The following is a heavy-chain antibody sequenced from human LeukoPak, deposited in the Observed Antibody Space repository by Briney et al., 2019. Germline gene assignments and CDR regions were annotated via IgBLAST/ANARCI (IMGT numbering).Heavy chain of an antibody. CDR1: GFTFSSYS. J-gene: IGHJ6*03. CDR2: ISSSSSYI. CDR3: ARIPPYCSSTNCYYYMDV. V-gene: IGHV3-21*01. Sequence: GGSLRLSCAASGFTFSSYSMNWVRQAPGKGLEWVSSISSSSSYIYYADSVKGRFTISRDNAKNSLYLQMNSLRAEDTAVYYCARIPPYCSSTNCYYYMDVWGKGTTVTVSS. D-gene: IGHD2-2*01.